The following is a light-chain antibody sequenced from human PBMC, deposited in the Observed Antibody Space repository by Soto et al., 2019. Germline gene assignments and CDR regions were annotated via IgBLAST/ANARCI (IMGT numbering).Light chain of an antibody. CDR3: QQYSKCPIT. CDR2: GTS. CDR1: QSVNSN. V-gene: IGKV3-15*01. J-gene: IGKJ5*01. Sequence: EMVMTQSPAILSVSPGASATLSCRASQSVNSNYLAWYQQHPGQPPRLXIYGTSTRATGIPARFSGSGSGTEFSLTISSLQSEDFAVYYCQQYSKCPITFGQGTRLEIK.